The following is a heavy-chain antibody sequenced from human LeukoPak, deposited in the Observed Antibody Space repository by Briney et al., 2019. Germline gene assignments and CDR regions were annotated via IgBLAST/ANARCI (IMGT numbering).Heavy chain of an antibody. CDR3: ARIRDYYYDSSGYYYFDY. V-gene: IGHV4-39*01. J-gene: IGHJ4*02. Sequence: SETLSLTCTVSGGSISSSSYYWGWIRQPPGKGLEWIVSIYYSGSTYYNPSLKSRVTISVDTSKNQFSLKLSSVTAADTAVYYCARIRDYYYDSSGYYYFDYWGQGTLVTVSS. CDR1: GGSISSSSYY. D-gene: IGHD3-22*01. CDR2: IYYSGST.